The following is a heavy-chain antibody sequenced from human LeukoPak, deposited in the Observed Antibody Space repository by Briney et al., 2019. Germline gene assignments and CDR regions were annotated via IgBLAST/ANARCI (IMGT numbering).Heavy chain of an antibody. CDR2: IYHSGST. CDR3: AAAREQGQDAFDI. J-gene: IGHJ3*02. D-gene: IGHD2-15*01. V-gene: IGHV4-59*04. CDR1: GGSISSYY. Sequence: PSETLSLTCTVSGGSISSYYWSWIRQPPGKGLEWIGYIYHSGSTYYNPSLKSRVTISVDRSKNQFSLKLSSVTAADTAVYYCAAAREQGQDAFDIWGQGTMVTVSS.